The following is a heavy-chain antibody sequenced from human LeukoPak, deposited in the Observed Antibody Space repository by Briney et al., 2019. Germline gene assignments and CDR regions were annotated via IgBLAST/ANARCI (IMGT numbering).Heavy chain of an antibody. J-gene: IGHJ4*02. CDR3: AKPSGGGYAHY. V-gene: IGHV3-23*01. CDR1: GFTFSSYA. CDR2: ISGSGGST. D-gene: IGHD5-12*01. Sequence: GGSLRLSCAASGFTFSSYAMSWDRQAPGKGLEWVSAISGSGGSTYYADSVKGRFTISRDNSKNTLYLQMNSLRAEDTAVYYCAKPSGGGYAHYWGQGTLVTVFS.